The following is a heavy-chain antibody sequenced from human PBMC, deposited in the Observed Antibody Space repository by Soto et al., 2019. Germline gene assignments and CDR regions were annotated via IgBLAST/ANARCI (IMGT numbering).Heavy chain of an antibody. CDR3: GRHWGGPEPPHSSGGFDL. CDR2: IYYRGSS. J-gene: IGHJ2*01. Sequence: QVQLQESGPGLVKPSEALSLTCTVSGGSISPYYWSWIRQSPGKGLEWVGFIYYRGSSRYTPSLKRRGNLAVDTSKNQFSPKATSVTAGNPAGDYGGRHWGGPEPPHSSGGFDLRGRGTLVTVSS. V-gene: IGHV4-59*08. D-gene: IGHD3-16*01. CDR1: GGSISPYY.